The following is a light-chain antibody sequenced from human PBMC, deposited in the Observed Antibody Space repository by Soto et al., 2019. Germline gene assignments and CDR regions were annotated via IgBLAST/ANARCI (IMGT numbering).Light chain of an antibody. CDR2: AAS. CDR3: QQTYSALWT. V-gene: IGKV1-39*01. J-gene: IGKJ1*01. Sequence: DFQMTQSPSSLSASVGDRVTISCRASQTITTYLNWYQQKRGKAPKLLISAASSLHNRVPSRFGGSGSWTDFTLTISSLPPEDFAAYYCQQTYSALWTFGQGTKLEIK. CDR1: QTITTY.